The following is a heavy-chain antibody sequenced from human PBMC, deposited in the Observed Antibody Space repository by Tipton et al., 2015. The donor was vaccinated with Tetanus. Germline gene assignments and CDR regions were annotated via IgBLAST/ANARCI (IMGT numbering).Heavy chain of an antibody. CDR1: GGSISSFY. V-gene: IGHV4-59*01. Sequence: GLVKPSETLSLSCTVSGGSISSFYWSWIRQSPGRGLEWIGYIYYTGNTNYNPSPKSRVTISVDTSKNQFSLKLSSVTTADTAVYYCARSEQQLVRGYYYYYYMDVWGKGTTVTVSS. CDR3: ARSEQQLVRGYYYYYYMDV. CDR2: IYYTGNT. D-gene: IGHD6-13*01. J-gene: IGHJ6*03.